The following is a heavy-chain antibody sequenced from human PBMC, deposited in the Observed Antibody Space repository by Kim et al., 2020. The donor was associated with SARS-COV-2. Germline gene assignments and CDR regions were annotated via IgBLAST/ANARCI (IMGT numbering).Heavy chain of an antibody. D-gene: IGHD3-22*01. CDR3: ARDYGEGITMIVVARAGLLAFDI. CDR1: GGSISSSSYY. CDR2: IYYSGST. V-gene: IGHV4-39*07. Sequence: GSLSLTCTVSGGSISSSSYYWGWIRQPPGKGLEWIGSIYYSGSTYYNPSLKSRVTISVDTSKNQFSLKLSSVTAADTAVYYCARDYGEGITMIVVARAGLLAFDIWGEGTMVTVAS. J-gene: IGHJ3*02.